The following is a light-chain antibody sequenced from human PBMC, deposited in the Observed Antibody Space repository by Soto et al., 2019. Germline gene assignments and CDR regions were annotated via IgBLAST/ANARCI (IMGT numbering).Light chain of an antibody. Sequence: QSALTQPASVSGSPGQSITISCTGANSDIGDWNYVSWYQQYPGKAPKVIIYEVNYRPSGVSYRFSGSKSGNTASLTISGLQAEDVADYYCSSFSSGTTLFVFGGGTKLTVL. CDR2: EVN. CDR1: NSDIGDWNY. V-gene: IGLV2-14*01. CDR3: SSFSSGTTLFV. J-gene: IGLJ1*01.